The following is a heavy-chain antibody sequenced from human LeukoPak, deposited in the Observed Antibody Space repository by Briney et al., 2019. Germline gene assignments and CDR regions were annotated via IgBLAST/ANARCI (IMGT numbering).Heavy chain of an antibody. CDR1: GFTFSSYE. V-gene: IGHV3-7*03. J-gene: IGHJ4*02. Sequence: GGSLRLSCAASGFTFSSYEMNWVRQAPGKGLEWVANIKQDGSEKKYVDSVKGRFIISRDNAKNSLYLQMNSLRAEDTALYYCARDLWDIRVLDGFDCWGQGTLVTVSS. D-gene: IGHD2-8*02. CDR3: ARDLWDIRVLDGFDC. CDR2: IKQDGSEK.